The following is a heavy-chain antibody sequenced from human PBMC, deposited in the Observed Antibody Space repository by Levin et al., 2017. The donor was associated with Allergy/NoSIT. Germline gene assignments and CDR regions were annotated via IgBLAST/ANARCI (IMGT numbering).Heavy chain of an antibody. CDR3: AREGIVVVPAAIKGEGYYYYMDV. CDR2: IIPILGIA. Sequence: GASVKVSCKASGGTFSSYAISWVRQAPGQGLEWMGRIIPILGIANYAQKFQGRVTITADKSTSTAYMELSSLRSEDTAVYYCAREGIVVVPAAIKGEGYYYYMDVWGKGTTVTVSS. CDR1: GGTFSSYA. D-gene: IGHD2-2*02. J-gene: IGHJ6*03. V-gene: IGHV1-69*04.